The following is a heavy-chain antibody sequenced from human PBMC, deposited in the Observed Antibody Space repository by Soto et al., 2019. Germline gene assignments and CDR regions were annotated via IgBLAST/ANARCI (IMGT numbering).Heavy chain of an antibody. Sequence: PGGSLRLCCAASGFTFSSYGMHWVRQAPGKGLEWVAVIWYDGSNKYYADSVKGRFTISRDNSKNTLYLQMNSLRAEDTVVYYCARCGSGYCDAFAIWGQGTMVTVSS. J-gene: IGHJ3*02. CDR3: ARCGSGYCDAFAI. D-gene: IGHD5-12*01. CDR2: IWYDGSNK. CDR1: GFTFSSYG. V-gene: IGHV3-33*01.